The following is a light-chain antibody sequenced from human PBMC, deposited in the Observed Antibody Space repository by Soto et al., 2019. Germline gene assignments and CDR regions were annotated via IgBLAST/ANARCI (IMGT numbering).Light chain of an antibody. CDR3: QQYGSSRT. CDR2: GAS. V-gene: IGKV3-20*01. CDR1: QSVSSSY. J-gene: IGKJ1*01. Sequence: EIVLTQSPGTLSLSPGERATLSCRASQSVSSSYLAWYQQKPGQAPRLLIYGASSRATGIPGRFSGSGSGQDFTLTISRLEREDFAVYYCQQYGSSRTFGQGTKVEIK.